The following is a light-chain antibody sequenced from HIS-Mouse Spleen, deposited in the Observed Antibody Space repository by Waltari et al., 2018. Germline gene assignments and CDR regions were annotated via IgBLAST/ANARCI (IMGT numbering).Light chain of an antibody. CDR1: SSDVGGYNY. CDR2: EVS. CDR3: SSYTSSSTRV. V-gene: IGLV2-14*01. Sequence: QSALTQPASVSGSPGQSITISCTGTSSDVGGYNYVSWSQQHPGKAPKLMICEVSNRPLGVSNRFYGSKSGNTASLTISGLQAEDEADYYCSSYTSSSTRVFGGGTKLTVL. J-gene: IGLJ3*02.